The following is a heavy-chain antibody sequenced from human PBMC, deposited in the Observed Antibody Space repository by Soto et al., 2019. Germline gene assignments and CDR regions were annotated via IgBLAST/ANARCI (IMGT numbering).Heavy chain of an antibody. CDR2: INPSTGTT. CDR1: GYTFTNDY. D-gene: IGHD3-10*01. V-gene: IGHV1-46*01. J-gene: IGHJ4*02. Sequence: QVQLVQSGAEVTKPGASVKVSCKASGYTFTNDYMHWVRQAPGQGLEWMGIINPSTGTTRYAQKFQGRFTMTRDTSTSTVHMELSSLRSDDTAGYYCARASCDMVRGFKEFDYWGQGTLVTVSS. CDR3: ARASCDMVRGFKEFDY.